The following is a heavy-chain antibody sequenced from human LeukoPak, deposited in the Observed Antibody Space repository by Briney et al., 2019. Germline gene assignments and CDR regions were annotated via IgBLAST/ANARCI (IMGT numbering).Heavy chain of an antibody. D-gene: IGHD1-26*01. CDR3: ARDNSVGDYAWWFDP. V-gene: IGHV1-8*01. CDR2: MNPNSGNT. Sequence: GASVKVSCKASGYTFTSYDINWVRQATGQGLEWMGWMNPNSGNTGYAQKFQGRVTMTRSTSISTAYMELSSLRFEDTAVYYCARDNSVGDYAWWFDPWGQGTLVTVSS. CDR1: GYTFTSYD. J-gene: IGHJ5*02.